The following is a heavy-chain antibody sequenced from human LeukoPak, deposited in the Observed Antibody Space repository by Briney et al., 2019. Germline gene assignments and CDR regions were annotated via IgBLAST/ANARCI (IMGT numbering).Heavy chain of an antibody. J-gene: IGHJ4*02. CDR2: LSGSGGNT. Sequence: GGSLRLSCAASGFTFSTYAMSWVRQAPGKGLEWVSALSGSGGNTYYADPVKGRFTISRDNSKNTLYLQMNGLRVEDTAVYYCAKEPTGYSSGWFNYWGQGTLVTVSS. D-gene: IGHD6-19*01. CDR1: GFTFSTYA. V-gene: IGHV3-23*01. CDR3: AKEPTGYSSGWFNY.